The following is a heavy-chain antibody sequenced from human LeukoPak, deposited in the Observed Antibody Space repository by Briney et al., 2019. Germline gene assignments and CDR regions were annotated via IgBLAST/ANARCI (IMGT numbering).Heavy chain of an antibody. CDR2: IIPIFGTA. V-gene: IGHV1-69*01. J-gene: IGHJ4*02. Sequence: SVKVSCKASGGTFSSYAISWVRQAPGQGLEWMGGIIPIFGTANYAQKFQGRVTITADESTSTDYMELSSLRYEDTAVYYCATATRYFDWLLLLDYWGEGSMVTDPS. CDR3: ATATRYFDWLLLLDY. CDR1: GGTFSSYA. D-gene: IGHD3-9*01.